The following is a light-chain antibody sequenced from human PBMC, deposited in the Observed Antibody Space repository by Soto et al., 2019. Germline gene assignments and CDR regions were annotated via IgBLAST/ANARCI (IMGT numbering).Light chain of an antibody. Sequence: EIVLTQSPATLSLSPGEKATLSCRASQSVSSYLAWYQQKPGQAPRLLIYDASNRATGIPARFSGSRSGTDFTLTISSLEPEDFAVYHCQQRSNWITFGQGTRLEIK. CDR1: QSVSSY. J-gene: IGKJ5*01. V-gene: IGKV3-11*01. CDR3: QQRSNWIT. CDR2: DAS.